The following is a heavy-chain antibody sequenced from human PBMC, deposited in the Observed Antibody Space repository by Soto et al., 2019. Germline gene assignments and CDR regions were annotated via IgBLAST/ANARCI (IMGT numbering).Heavy chain of an antibody. J-gene: IGHJ5*02. CDR3: TAGLSIFGVVIDP. V-gene: IGHV3-15*01. Sequence: EVQLVESGGGLVKPGGSLRLSCAASGFTFSNVLMTWVRQAPGKGLEWVGRIKSKTDGATTDYAAPVRGRFTISRDDSKNMLYLQMNSLKTEDTAVYYCTAGLSIFGVVIDPWGQGTLVTVSS. CDR2: IKSKTDGATT. D-gene: IGHD3-3*01. CDR1: GFTFSNVL.